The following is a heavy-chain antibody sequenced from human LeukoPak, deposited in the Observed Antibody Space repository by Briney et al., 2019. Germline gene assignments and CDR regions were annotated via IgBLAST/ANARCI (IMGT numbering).Heavy chain of an antibody. D-gene: IGHD4-17*01. CDR3: ARARYYDYGDPFAFDI. V-gene: IGHV4-34*01. CDR1: GGSFSGYY. J-gene: IGHJ3*02. Sequence: SETLSLTCAVYGGSFSGYYWSWIRQPPGKGLEWIGEINHSGSTNYNPSLKSRVTISVDTSKNQFSLKLSSVTAADTAVYYCARARYYDYGDPFAFDIWGQGTMVTVSS. CDR2: INHSGST.